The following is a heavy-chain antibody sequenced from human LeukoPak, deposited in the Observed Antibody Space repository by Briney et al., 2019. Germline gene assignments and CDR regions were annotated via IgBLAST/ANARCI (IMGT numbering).Heavy chain of an antibody. D-gene: IGHD1-26*01. Sequence: GGSLRLSCTASGFTFSTYNMNWVRQAPGKGLEWVSSITSSSSYIYYADSVKGRFTISRDNAKNSLYLQMNSLRAGDTAVYYCARDPYSGGYGDYYYYYMDLWGQGTTVTISS. CDR2: ITSSSSYI. CDR3: ARDPYSGGYGDYYYYYMDL. V-gene: IGHV3-21*01. CDR1: GFTFSTYN. J-gene: IGHJ6*03.